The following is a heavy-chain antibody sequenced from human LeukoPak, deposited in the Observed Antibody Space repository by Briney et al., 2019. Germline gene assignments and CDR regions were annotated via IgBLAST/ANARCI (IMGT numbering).Heavy chain of an antibody. V-gene: IGHV4-31*03. Sequence: SETLSLTCTVSGDSISRGAYSWSWIRQHPRKGLEWIGKIYSSGSTYYNPSLKSRVLISIDTSKNQFSLKVRSVTAADTAVYFCARDWGRYAIWGQGTVVIVSS. CDR2: IYSSGST. CDR1: GDSISRGAYS. J-gene: IGHJ3*02. CDR3: ARDWGRYAI. D-gene: IGHD3-9*01.